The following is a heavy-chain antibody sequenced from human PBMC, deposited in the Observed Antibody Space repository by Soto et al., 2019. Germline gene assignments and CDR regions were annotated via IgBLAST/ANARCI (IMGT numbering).Heavy chain of an antibody. V-gene: IGHV4-59*01. Sequence: SETLSLTCTVSGGSISSYYWSWIRQPPGKGLEWIGYIYYSGSTNYNPSLKSRVTISVDTSKNQFSLKLSSVTAADTAVYYCAGDRFYGDYRFDYWGQGTLVTVS. CDR2: IYYSGST. CDR1: GGSISSYY. CDR3: AGDRFYGDYRFDY. D-gene: IGHD4-17*01. J-gene: IGHJ4*02.